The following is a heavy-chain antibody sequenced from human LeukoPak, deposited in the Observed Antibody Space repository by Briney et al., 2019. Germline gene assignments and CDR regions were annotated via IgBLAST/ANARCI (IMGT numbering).Heavy chain of an antibody. D-gene: IGHD2-2*01. CDR1: GYTFTSYG. CDR3: ARVRCSSTSCYRGVVY. CDR2: ISAYNGNT. V-gene: IGHV1-18*01. J-gene: IGHJ4*02. Sequence: ASVKVPCKASGYTFTSYGISWVRQAPGQGPEWMGWISAYNGNTNYAQKLQGRVTMTTDTSTSTAYMELRSLRSDDTAVYYCARVRCSSTSCYRGVVYWGQGTLVTVSS.